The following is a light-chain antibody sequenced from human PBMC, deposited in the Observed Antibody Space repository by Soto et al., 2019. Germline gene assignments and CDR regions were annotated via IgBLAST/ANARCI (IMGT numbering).Light chain of an antibody. CDR3: QQYGPSPHT. V-gene: IGKV3-20*01. CDR1: QSVSSDY. CDR2: GAS. Sequence: EIVLTQSPGTLSLSPGERATLSCRASQSVSSDYLAWYQQKPGQAPRVLMYGASRRATGIPDRFSGSGSGTDFTLNISRLEPEDFALYYCQQYGPSPHTFGQGTRLEIK. J-gene: IGKJ2*01.